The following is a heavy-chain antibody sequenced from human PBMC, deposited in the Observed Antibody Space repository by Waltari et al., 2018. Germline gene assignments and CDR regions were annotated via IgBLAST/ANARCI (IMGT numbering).Heavy chain of an antibody. J-gene: IGHJ3*02. CDR1: GFAFSSYH. V-gene: IGHV3-21*01. CDR2: ISSASTFI. CDR3: AREDRQVGLLGALDI. D-gene: IGHD1-7*01. Sequence: EVQLVESGGGLAKPGGSLRLSCIASGFAFSSYHLTWVRQAPGNGREWVSSISSASTFISYADSLKGRFRISRDNAKNTVSLLMNSLRAEDTAVYYCAREDRQVGLLGALDIWGQGTFVTVSS.